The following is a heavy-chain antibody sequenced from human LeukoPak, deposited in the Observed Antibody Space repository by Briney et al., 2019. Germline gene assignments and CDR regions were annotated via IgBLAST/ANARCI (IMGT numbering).Heavy chain of an antibody. CDR2: ISSSSSSI. Sequence: PGGSLRLSCAASGFTLSSYSMNWVRQAPGKGLEWVSSISSSSSSIYYADSVKGRFTISRDNAKNSLYLQMNSLRAEDTAVYYCASSVWGSYRYFDYWGQGTLSPSPQ. J-gene: IGHJ4*02. CDR1: GFTLSSYS. V-gene: IGHV3-21*01. D-gene: IGHD3-16*02. CDR3: ASSVWGSYRYFDY.